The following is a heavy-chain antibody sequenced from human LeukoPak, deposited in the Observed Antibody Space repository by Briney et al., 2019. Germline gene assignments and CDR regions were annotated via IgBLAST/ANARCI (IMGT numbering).Heavy chain of an antibody. Sequence: ASVKVSCKASGYTFTSYYMHWVRQAPGQGLEWMGIINPSGGSTSYAQKFQGRVTMTRNTSISTAYMELSSLRSEDTAVYYCARESQSTIGDYWGQGTLVTVSS. J-gene: IGHJ4*02. D-gene: IGHD5/OR15-5a*01. CDR2: INPSGGST. CDR1: GYTFTSYY. CDR3: ARESQSTIGDY. V-gene: IGHV1-46*01.